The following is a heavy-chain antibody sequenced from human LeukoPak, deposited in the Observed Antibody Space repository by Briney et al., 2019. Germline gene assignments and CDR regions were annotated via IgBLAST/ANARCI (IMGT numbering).Heavy chain of an antibody. V-gene: IGHV3-30*03. CDR3: GRLAHNAWYAIDF. CDR1: GFTFSSYG. CDR2: ISYDGSNK. Sequence: GRSLRLSCAASGFTFSSYGMHWVRQAPGKGLEWVAVISYDGSNKYYADSVKGRFTISRDNSKNTLYLQMNSLRAEDTAVYYCGRLAHNAWYAIDFWGQGTLVTVSS. D-gene: IGHD2-2*01. J-gene: IGHJ4*02.